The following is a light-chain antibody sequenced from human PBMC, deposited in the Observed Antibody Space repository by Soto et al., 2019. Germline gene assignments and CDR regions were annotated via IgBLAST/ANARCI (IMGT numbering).Light chain of an antibody. V-gene: IGLV2-14*01. Sequence: ALTQPASVSGSPGQSITISCTGTSSDIGGYYYVSWYQHHPGKAPKLMIYQVTNRPSGVSHRFSGSKSGNTASLTISGLQADDEADYYCTSYSSTNTFYVFGAGTKVTVL. CDR3: TSYSSTNTFYV. CDR2: QVT. J-gene: IGLJ1*01. CDR1: SSDIGGYYY.